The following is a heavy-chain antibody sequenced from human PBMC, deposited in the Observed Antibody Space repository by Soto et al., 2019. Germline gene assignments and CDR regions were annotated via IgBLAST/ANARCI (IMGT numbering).Heavy chain of an antibody. Sequence: SETLSLTCTVSGGSISSYYWSWIRQPPGKGLEWIGYIYYSGSTNYNPSLKSRVTISVDTSKNQFSLKLSSVTAADTAVYYCARVYVGELRYFDWLRSRYFDYWGQGTLVTVSS. CDR1: GGSISSYY. CDR2: IYYSGST. CDR3: ARVYVGELRYFDWLRSRYFDY. D-gene: IGHD3-9*01. J-gene: IGHJ4*02. V-gene: IGHV4-59*01.